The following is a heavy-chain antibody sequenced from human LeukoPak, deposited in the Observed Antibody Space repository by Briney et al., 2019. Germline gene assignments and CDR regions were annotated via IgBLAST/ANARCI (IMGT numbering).Heavy chain of an antibody. CDR3: ARRGTVLLWFGEGFDP. CDR2: IYYSGST. D-gene: IGHD3-10*01. V-gene: IGHV4-30-4*07. J-gene: IGHJ5*02. Sequence: QSSETLSLTCAVSGGSISSGGYSWSWIRQPPGKGLEWIGYIYYSGSTYYNPSLKSRVTISVDTSKNQFSLMLSSVTAADTAVYYCARRGTVLLWFGEGFDPWGQGTLVTVSS. CDR1: GGSISSGGYS.